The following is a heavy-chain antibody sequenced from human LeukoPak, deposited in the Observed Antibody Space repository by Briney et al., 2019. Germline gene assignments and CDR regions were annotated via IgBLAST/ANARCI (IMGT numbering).Heavy chain of an antibody. J-gene: IGHJ4*02. V-gene: IGHV3-53*01. D-gene: IGHD6-19*01. CDR1: GFTVSSNY. CDR2: IYSGGSA. CDR3: ARDRGSGSGWYAFDY. Sequence: GSLRLSCASSGFTVSSNYMSWVRQAPGKGLEWVSVIYSGGSAYYADSVKGRFTISRDNFKNTLHLQMNSLRAEDTAVYYCARDRGSGSGWYAFDYWGQGTLVTVSS.